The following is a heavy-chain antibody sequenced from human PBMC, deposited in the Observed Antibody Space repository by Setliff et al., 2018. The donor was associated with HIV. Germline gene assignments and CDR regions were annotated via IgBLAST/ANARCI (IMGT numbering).Heavy chain of an antibody. Sequence: SETLSLTCNVSGGSISSGPYFWSWIRQSAGKGLEWIGRIYSSGSTDYNPSLRSRVSISVDTSKKQFSLKLRSVTAADTAVYYCARRRDGYNSAPWRNDYWGQGTLVTVSS. CDR1: GGSISSGPYF. CDR2: IYSSGST. J-gene: IGHJ4*02. V-gene: IGHV4-61*02. CDR3: ARRRDGYNSAPWRNDY. D-gene: IGHD5-12*01.